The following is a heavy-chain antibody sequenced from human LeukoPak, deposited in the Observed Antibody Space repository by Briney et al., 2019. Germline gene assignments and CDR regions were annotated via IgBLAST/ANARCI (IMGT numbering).Heavy chain of an antibody. Sequence: GASVKVSCKASGGTFSSYAISWVRQAPGQGLEWMGRIIPILGIANYAQKFQGRATITADKSTSTAYMELSSLRSEDTAVYYCARDRSIAVAGYYYYYYGMDVWGQGTTVTVSS. CDR3: ARDRSIAVAGYYYYYYGMDV. V-gene: IGHV1-69*04. CDR1: GGTFSSYA. J-gene: IGHJ6*02. D-gene: IGHD6-19*01. CDR2: IIPILGIA.